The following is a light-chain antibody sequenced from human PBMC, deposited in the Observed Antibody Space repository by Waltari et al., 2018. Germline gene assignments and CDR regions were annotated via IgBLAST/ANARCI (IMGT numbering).Light chain of an antibody. V-gene: IGLV3-1*01. CDR1: TLGDKY. CDR3: QAWDSSTKV. Sequence: SYELTQPPSVSVSPGQTASITCSGDTLGDKYACWYQQKPGQSPVLVIYQDSKRPSGSPGRFAGSNAGNTATLTSGGTQAMDEADYYCQAWDSSTKVFGGGTKLTVL. CDR2: QDS. J-gene: IGLJ3*02.